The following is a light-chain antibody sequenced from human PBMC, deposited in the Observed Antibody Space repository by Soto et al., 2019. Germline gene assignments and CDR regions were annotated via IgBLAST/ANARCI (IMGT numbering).Light chain of an antibody. J-gene: IGKJ4*01. CDR1: QSVSTY. CDR2: DAS. V-gene: IGKV3-11*01. Sequence: EIVLTQSPATLSLSPGERATLSCRASQSVSTYLAWYQQKPGQTPRLLIYDASNRATGIPARFSGSGSGTDFTLPISSLEPGDFAVYYCQQRSKWPLTFGGGTKVEIK. CDR3: QQRSKWPLT.